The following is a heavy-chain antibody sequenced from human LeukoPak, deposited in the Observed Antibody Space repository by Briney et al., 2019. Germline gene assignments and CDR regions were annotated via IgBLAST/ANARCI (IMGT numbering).Heavy chain of an antibody. CDR2: IHYSGTT. CDR1: GGSISPYY. D-gene: IGHD2-2*01. V-gene: IGHV4-59*12. Sequence: SETLSLTCTVSGGSISPYYWSWIRQPPGKGLEWIGYIHYSGTTNYNPSLKSRVTMSVDTSNNHLSLKLSSVTAADTAVYYCARGVPAAEEDWFDPWGQGTLVTVSS. J-gene: IGHJ5*02. CDR3: ARGVPAAEEDWFDP.